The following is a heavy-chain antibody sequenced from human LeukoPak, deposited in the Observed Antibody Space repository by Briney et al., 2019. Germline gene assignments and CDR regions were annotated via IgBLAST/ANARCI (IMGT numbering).Heavy chain of an antibody. V-gene: IGHV3-30*19. J-gene: IGHJ4*02. CDR3: AREGRGGNYFDY. Sequence: GGSLRLSCAASGFSFSSYGMHWVRQAPGKGLEWVTVISYDGNNKYYADSVKGRFTISRDNSKNTLYLQMNSLRAEDTAVYSCAREGRGGNYFDYWGQGALATVSS. CDR2: ISYDGNNK. D-gene: IGHD1-26*01. CDR1: GFSFSSYG.